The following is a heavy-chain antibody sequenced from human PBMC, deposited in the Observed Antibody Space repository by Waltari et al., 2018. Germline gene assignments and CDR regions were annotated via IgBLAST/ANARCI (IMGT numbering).Heavy chain of an antibody. J-gene: IGHJ6*02. CDR1: GSTVSSNY. D-gene: IGHD3-22*01. CDR3: ARSAEYYYDSSGSMDV. Sequence: EVQLVESGGGLVQPGGSLRLSCAASGSTVSSNYMSWVRQAPGKGLEWVSVIYSGGSTYYADSVKGRFTISRHNSKNTLYLQMNSLRAEDTAVYYCARSAEYYYDSSGSMDVWGQGTTVTVSS. V-gene: IGHV3-53*04. CDR2: IYSGGST.